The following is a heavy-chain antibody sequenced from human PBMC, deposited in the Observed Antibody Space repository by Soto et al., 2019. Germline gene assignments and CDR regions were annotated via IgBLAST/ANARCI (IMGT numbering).Heavy chain of an antibody. V-gene: IGHV3-15*01. CDR3: TTDNFNEQNFWSGRDYYYYMDV. CDR2: IKSKTDGGTT. D-gene: IGHD3-3*01. CDR1: GFTFSNAW. Sequence: PGGSLRLSCAASGFTFSNAWMSWVRQAPGKGLEWVGRIKSKTDGGTTDYAAPVKGRLTISRDDSKNMLYLQMNSLKTEDTAVYYCTTDNFNEQNFWSGRDYYYYMDVWGKGTTVTVSS. J-gene: IGHJ6*03.